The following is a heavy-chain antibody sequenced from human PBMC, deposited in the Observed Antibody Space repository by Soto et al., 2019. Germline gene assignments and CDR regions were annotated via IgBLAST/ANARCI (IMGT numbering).Heavy chain of an antibody. J-gene: IGHJ3*01. CDR1: GFTFSSHW. CDR3: AREAVYCRPTCCFPRAFDL. Sequence: EVELVESGGDLVEPGGSLRLSCAASGFTFSSHWMHWFRQVPGKGLVWIGRVNTDGATTSYADAVKGRFTISRDKAKNPVFLVTGGLTTEVTSTYLCAREAVYCRPTCCFPRAFDLWGQVTMVTISP. CDR2: VNTDGATT. V-gene: IGHV3-74*01. D-gene: IGHD1-20*01.